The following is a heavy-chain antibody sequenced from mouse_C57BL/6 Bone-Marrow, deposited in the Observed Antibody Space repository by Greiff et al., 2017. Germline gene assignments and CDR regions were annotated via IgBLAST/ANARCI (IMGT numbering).Heavy chain of an antibody. D-gene: IGHD3-3*01. J-gene: IGHJ3*01. CDR3: ARGGTRRRFAY. Sequence: VQLQQSGPGLVKPSQSLSLTCSVTGYSITSGYYWNWIRQFPGNKLEWMGYISYDGSNNYNPSLKNRISITRDTSKNQFFLKLNSVTTEDTATYYCARGGTRRRFAYWGQGTLVTVSA. CDR2: ISYDGSN. V-gene: IGHV3-6*01. CDR1: GYSITSGYY.